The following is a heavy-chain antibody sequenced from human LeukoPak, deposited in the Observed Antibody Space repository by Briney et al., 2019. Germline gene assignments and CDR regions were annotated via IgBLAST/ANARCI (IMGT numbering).Heavy chain of an antibody. CDR1: GFTVSSNY. J-gene: IGHJ4*02. CDR3: ARVTVTTLSPFDY. CDR2: IYSGGST. Sequence: GGSLRLSCAASGFTVSSNYMSWVRQAPGKGLEWVSVIYSGGSTYYADSVKGRFTISRDNSKNTLYLQMNSLRAEDTAVYYCARVTVTTLSPFDYWGQGTLVTVSS. V-gene: IGHV3-53*05. D-gene: IGHD4-17*01.